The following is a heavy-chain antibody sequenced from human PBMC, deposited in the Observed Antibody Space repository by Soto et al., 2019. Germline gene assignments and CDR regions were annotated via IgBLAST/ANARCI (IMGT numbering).Heavy chain of an antibody. J-gene: IGHJ4*02. Sequence: QVQLVQSGAEVKKPGASVKVSCKASGYTFTSYGISWVRQASGQGLEWMGWISAYNGNTNYAQKLQGRVTMTTDTSTSTAYMELRSLRSDDTAVYYCARSPSHGGYYDILTGYYDYWGEGTLVTVSS. CDR3: ARSPSHGGYYDILTGYYDY. CDR2: ISAYNGNT. CDR1: GYTFTSYG. V-gene: IGHV1-18*01. D-gene: IGHD3-9*01.